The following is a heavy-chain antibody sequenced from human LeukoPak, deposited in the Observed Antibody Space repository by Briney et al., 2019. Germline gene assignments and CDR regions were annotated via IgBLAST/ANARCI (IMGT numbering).Heavy chain of an antibody. Sequence: GGSLRLSCAASGFTFSSYSMNWVRQAPGKGLEWVSSISSSSSYIYYADSVKGRFTISRDNAKNSLYLQMNSLRAEDTAVYYCARDEYSSSQFSYYYYYMDVWGKGTTVTVSS. V-gene: IGHV3-21*01. J-gene: IGHJ6*03. CDR3: ARDEYSSSQFSYYYYYMDV. CDR1: GFTFSSYS. CDR2: ISSSSSYI. D-gene: IGHD6-6*01.